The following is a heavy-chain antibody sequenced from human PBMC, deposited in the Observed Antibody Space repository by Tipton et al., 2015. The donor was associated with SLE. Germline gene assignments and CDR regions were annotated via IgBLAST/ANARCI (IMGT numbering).Heavy chain of an antibody. CDR1: GDSISSSGYY. CDR3: ARVALRVWFNRFDS. Sequence: LRLSCTVSGDSISSSGYYWVWIRQSPGKGLEWVGSIYDNGNTYYNPSLKSRVTISVDTSKNHFSLKLSSVTAADTAVYYCARVALRVWFNRFDSWGQGTLVTVSS. V-gene: IGHV4-39*02. J-gene: IGHJ5*01. D-gene: IGHD3-16*01. CDR2: IYDNGNT.